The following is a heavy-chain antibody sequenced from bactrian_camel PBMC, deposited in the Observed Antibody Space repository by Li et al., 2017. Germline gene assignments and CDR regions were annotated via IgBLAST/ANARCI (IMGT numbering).Heavy chain of an antibody. V-gene: IGHV3S42*01. Sequence: DVQLVESGGGSVQSGGSLRLSCAASGYTYSSYCMAWFRQAPGKEREGVAAIDSDGSTSYADSVQGRFTVSRDNAKTTLYLQMNRLKPEDTAIYYCAAARDGYHYSSLVVSDYAYWGLGTQVTVS. D-gene: IGHD5*01. CDR2: IDSDGST. CDR3: AAARDGYHYSSLVVSDYAY. CDR1: GYTYSSYC. J-gene: IGHJ4*01.